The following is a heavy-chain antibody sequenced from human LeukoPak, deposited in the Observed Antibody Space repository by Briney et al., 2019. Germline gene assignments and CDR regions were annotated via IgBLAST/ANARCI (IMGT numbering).Heavy chain of an antibody. CDR1: GFTFSSYA. J-gene: IGHJ3*02. CDR3: ARDVEGGTFDI. V-gene: IGHV3-23*01. Sequence: GGSLRLSCAASGFTFSSYAMTWVRQAPGKGLEWVSGLSGSGGSTYYADSVKGRFTISRENAKNSLFMEMSSLRADDTAVYFCARDVEGGTFDIWGQGTTVTVSS. CDR2: LSGSGGST. D-gene: IGHD3-16*01.